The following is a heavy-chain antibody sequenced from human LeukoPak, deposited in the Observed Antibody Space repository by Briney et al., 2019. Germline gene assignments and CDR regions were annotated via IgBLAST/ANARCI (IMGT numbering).Heavy chain of an antibody. CDR1: GFTFSSYW. V-gene: IGHV3-13*01. CDR2: IGTAGDT. CDR3: ARVPAKTSLRRLRHY. D-gene: IGHD4-17*01. J-gene: IGHJ4*02. Sequence: GGSLRLSCAASGFTFSSYWMHWVRQATGKGLEWVSAIGTAGDTYYPGSVKGRFTISRENAKNSLYLQMNSLRAGDTAVYYCARVPAKTSLRRLRHYWGQGTLVTVSS.